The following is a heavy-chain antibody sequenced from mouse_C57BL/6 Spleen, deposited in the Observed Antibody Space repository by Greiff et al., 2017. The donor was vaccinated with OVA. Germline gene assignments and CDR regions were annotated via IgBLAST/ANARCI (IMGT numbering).Heavy chain of an antibody. CDR3: ARKGVGFWYFDV. CDR2: ISYDGSN. CDR1: GYSITSGYY. V-gene: IGHV3-6*01. J-gene: IGHJ1*03. Sequence: EVHLVESGPGLVKPSQSLSLTCSVTGYSITSGYYWNWIRQFPGNKLEWMGYISYDGSNNYNPSLKNRISITRDTSKNQFFLKLNSVTTEDTATYYCARKGVGFWYFDVWGTGTTVTVSS. D-gene: IGHD3-1*01.